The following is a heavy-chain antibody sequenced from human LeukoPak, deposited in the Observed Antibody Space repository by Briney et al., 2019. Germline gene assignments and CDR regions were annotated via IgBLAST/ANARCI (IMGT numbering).Heavy chain of an antibody. CDR2: IYTSGST. Sequence: PSETLSLTCTVSGGSISSGSYYWRWIRQPAGTGLEWIGRIYTSGSTNYNPSLKSRVTISVDTSKNQFSLKLSSVTAADTAVYYCAREGRYYDFWSGYLSAFDIWGQGTMVTVSS. J-gene: IGHJ3*02. D-gene: IGHD3-3*01. CDR3: AREGRYYDFWSGYLSAFDI. V-gene: IGHV4-61*02. CDR1: GGSISSGSYY.